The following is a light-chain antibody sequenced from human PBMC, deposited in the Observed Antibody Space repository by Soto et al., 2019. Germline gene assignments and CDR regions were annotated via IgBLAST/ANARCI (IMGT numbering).Light chain of an antibody. V-gene: IGKV3-20*01. CDR1: QSVSSSY. J-gene: IGKJ1*01. CDR3: QHYGSSPRT. Sequence: EIVLTQSPGTLSLSPGERATLSCRASQSVSSSYLAWYQQKPGQAPRLLIYGASSRATGIPDRFSGSGSGTDFTLTISRLEPEYLAVYYCQHYGSSPRTFGQRTKVDI. CDR2: GAS.